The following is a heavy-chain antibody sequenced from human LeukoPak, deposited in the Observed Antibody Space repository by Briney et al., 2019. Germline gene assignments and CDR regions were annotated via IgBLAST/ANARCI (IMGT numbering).Heavy chain of an antibody. D-gene: IGHD2-15*01. CDR1: GYTFTGYY. J-gene: IGHJ4*02. CDR3: VRKSATRRTSGFDY. Sequence: ASVKVSCKASGYTFTGYYMHWVRQAPGQGLEWMGWINPNSGGTNYAQKFQGRVTMTRDTSISTAYMDLSSLGSDDTAVFYCVRKSATRRTSGFDYWGQGTPVTASS. V-gene: IGHV1-2*02. CDR2: INPNSGGT.